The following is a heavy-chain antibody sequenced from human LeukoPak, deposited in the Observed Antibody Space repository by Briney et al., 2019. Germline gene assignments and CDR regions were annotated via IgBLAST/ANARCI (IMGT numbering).Heavy chain of an antibody. CDR1: GYIFTNYY. D-gene: IGHD3-10*01. V-gene: IGHV1-46*01. CDR3: ARGSMVRGVIIGSLVY. J-gene: IGHJ4*02. CDR2: SNPSNPSGGST. Sequence: ASVKVSCKASGYIFTNYYLHWVRQAPGQGLEWMGVSNPSNPSGGSTSYAQKFQGRVTMTRDTSTSTVHMELRSLRSDDTAVYYCARGSMVRGVIIGSLVYWGQGTLVTVSS.